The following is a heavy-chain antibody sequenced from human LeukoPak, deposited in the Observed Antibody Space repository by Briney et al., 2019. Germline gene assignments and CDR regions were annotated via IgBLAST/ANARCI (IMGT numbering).Heavy chain of an antibody. CDR2: IYYSGST. CDR1: GGSISSYY. CDR3: ASGYPYGALSFDY. D-gene: IGHD4-17*01. Sequence: PSETLSLTCTVSGGSISSYYWSWIRQPPGKGLEWIGYIYYSGSTNYNPSLKSRVTISVDTSKNQFSLKLSSVTAADTAVYYCASGYPYGALSFDYWGQGTLVTVSS. J-gene: IGHJ4*02. V-gene: IGHV4-59*08.